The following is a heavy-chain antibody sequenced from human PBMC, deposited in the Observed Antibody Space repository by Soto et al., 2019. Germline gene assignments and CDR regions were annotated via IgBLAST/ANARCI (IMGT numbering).Heavy chain of an antibody. D-gene: IGHD4-17*01. J-gene: IGHJ4*02. Sequence: GASVKVSCKASGYTFTSYYMHWVRQAPGQGLEWMGGIIPIFGTANYAQKFQGRVTITADESTSTAYMELSSLRSEDTAVYYCARTLYGDNVDYWGQGTLVTVSS. CDR1: GYTFTSYY. V-gene: IGHV1-69*13. CDR3: ARTLYGDNVDY. CDR2: IIPIFGTA.